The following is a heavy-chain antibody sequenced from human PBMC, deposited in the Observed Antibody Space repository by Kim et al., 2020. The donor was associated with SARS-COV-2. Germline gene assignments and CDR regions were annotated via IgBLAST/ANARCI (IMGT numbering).Heavy chain of an antibody. CDR3: AKGEDPLYSGSSFDY. CDR2: ISYDGSNK. Sequence: GGSLRLSCAASGFTFSSYGMHWVRQAPGKGLEWVAVISYDGSNKYYADSVKGRFTISRDNSKNTLYLQMNSLRAEDTAVYYCAKGEDPLYSGSSFDYWG. J-gene: IGHJ4*01. CDR1: GFTFSSYG. D-gene: IGHD1-26*01. V-gene: IGHV3-30*18.